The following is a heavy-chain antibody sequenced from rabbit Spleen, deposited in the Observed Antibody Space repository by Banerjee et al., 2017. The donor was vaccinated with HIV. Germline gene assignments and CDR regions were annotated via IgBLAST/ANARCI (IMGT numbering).Heavy chain of an antibody. V-gene: IGHV1S40*01. CDR3: VREAGYGGYGDGHL. D-gene: IGHD6-1*01. CDR1: GFSFSSSDY. CDR2: IAAGSSGFT. J-gene: IGHJ6*01. Sequence: QSLEESGGDLVKPGASLTLTCTASGFSFSSSDYMCWVRQAPGKGLEWISCIAAGSSGFTYSATWAKGRFTCSKTSSTTVTLQMTSLTVADTATYFCVREAGYGGYGDGHLWGQGTLVTVS.